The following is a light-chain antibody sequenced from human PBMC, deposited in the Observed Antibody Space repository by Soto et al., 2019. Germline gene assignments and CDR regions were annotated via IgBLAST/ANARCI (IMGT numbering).Light chain of an antibody. CDR1: QSVLDSSNNRNY. J-gene: IGKJ5*01. CDR3: QQYYSTSSIT. CDR2: WAS. V-gene: IGKV4-1*01. Sequence: DIVMTQSPASLAVSLGERATINCKSSQSVLDSSNNRNYLAGYQQKPGQPPKLLIYWASTRESGVPGRFRGSGSGTDFTLTINSLQAEDVDVYYCQQYYSTSSITFGQGTRLEIK.